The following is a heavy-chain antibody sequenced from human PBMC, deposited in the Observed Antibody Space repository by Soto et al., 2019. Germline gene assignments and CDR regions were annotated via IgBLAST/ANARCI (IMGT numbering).Heavy chain of an antibody. J-gene: IGHJ4*02. CDR3: ARGPDIVATKGFFDY. D-gene: IGHD5-12*01. V-gene: IGHV3-21*01. Sequence: PGGSLRLSCAASGFIFNSYSMNWVRQAPGKGLAWVSSISSTSSYIYYAESVKGRFTISRDNAKNSLYLQMGSLRAEDTAVYYCARGPDIVATKGFFDYWGQGSLVTVSS. CDR2: ISSTSSYI. CDR1: GFIFNSYS.